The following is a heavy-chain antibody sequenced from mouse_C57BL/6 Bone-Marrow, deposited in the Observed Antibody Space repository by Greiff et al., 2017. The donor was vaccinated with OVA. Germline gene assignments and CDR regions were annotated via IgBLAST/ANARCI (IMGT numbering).Heavy chain of an antibody. J-gene: IGHJ1*03. V-gene: IGHV5-2*01. CDR2: INSDGGST. CDR1: EYEFPSHD. CDR3: ARQGVQGGYFDV. Sequence: EVKLMESGGGLVQPGESLKLSCESNEYEFPSHDMSWVRKTPEKRLELVAAINSDGGSTYYPDTMERRLIISRDNTKKTLYLQMSSLRSEDTALYYCARQGVQGGYFDVWGTGTTVTVSS.